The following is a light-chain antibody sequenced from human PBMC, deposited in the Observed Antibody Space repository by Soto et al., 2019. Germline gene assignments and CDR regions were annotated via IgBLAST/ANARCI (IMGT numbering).Light chain of an antibody. V-gene: IGKV1-39*01. Sequence: DIQMTQSPSSLSASVGDRVTITCRASQTIGNFLNWYQQKPGKAPTLLIYAASTLESGVPSRFSASGSGTDLTLTINTLQPEDFATYYCQQSYSALMYTFVQGTKLEIK. J-gene: IGKJ2*01. CDR1: QTIGNF. CDR3: QQSYSALMYT. CDR2: AAS.